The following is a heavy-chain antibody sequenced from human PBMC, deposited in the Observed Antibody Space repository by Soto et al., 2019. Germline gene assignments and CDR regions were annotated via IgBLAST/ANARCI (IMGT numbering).Heavy chain of an antibody. D-gene: IGHD2-2*01. CDR1: GYSFTSYW. J-gene: IGHJ3*02. V-gene: IGHV5-51*01. Sequence: GESLKISCKGSGYSFTSYWIGWVRQMPGKGLEWMGIIYPGDSDTRYSPSFQGQVTISADKSISTAYLQWSSLKASDTAIFYCARPIVVVPAANGAFDIWGQGKMVTVSS. CDR3: ARPIVVVPAANGAFDI. CDR2: IYPGDSDT.